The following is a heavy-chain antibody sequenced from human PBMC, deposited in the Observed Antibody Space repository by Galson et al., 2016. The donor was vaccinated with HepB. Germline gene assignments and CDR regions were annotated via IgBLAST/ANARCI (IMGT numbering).Heavy chain of an antibody. V-gene: IGHV1-46*01. Sequence: SVKVSCKASGYTFTSYYMHWVRQAPGQGLEWMGIINPSGGRTSYAQKFQGRVTMTRDTSTSTVYMELSSLRSEDTAVYYCARQRGGDFWSGFVAYNWFDPWGQGTLVTVSS. J-gene: IGHJ5*02. D-gene: IGHD3-3*01. CDR1: GYTFTSYY. CDR2: INPSGGRT. CDR3: ARQRGGDFWSGFVAYNWFDP.